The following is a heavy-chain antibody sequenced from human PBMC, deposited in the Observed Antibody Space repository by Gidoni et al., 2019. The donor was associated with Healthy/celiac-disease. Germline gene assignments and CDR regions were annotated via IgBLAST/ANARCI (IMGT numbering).Heavy chain of an antibody. D-gene: IGHD3-10*01. Sequence: QVQLVESGGGVVPPGRSLRLSCTASVFPFSTYAMHWVRQAPGKGLEWVAVISYDGSNKYYADSVKGRFTISRDNSKNTLYLQMNSLRAEDTAVYYCAREHLYYYGSGSPGYYFDYWGQGTLVTVSS. CDR1: VFPFSTYA. CDR2: ISYDGSNK. V-gene: IGHV3-30-3*01. J-gene: IGHJ4*02. CDR3: AREHLYYYGSGSPGYYFDY.